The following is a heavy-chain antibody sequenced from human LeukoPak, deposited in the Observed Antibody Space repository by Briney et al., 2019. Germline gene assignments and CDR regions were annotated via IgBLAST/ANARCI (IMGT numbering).Heavy chain of an antibody. J-gene: IGHJ4*02. CDR1: GGPISSHY. Sequence: PSETLSLTCTVSGGPISSHYWSWIRQPPGKGLEWIGYIYYSGSTNYHPSLKSRVTISVDTSKNQFSLKLSSVTAADTAVYYCARGFGWRIDYWGQGTLVTVSS. D-gene: IGHD6-19*01. CDR3: ARGFGWRIDY. CDR2: IYYSGST. V-gene: IGHV4-59*11.